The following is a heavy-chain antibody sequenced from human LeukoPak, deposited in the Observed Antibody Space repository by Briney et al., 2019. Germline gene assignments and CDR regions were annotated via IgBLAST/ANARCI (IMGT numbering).Heavy chain of an antibody. CDR1: GGSISSYY. J-gene: IGHJ4*02. D-gene: IGHD5-24*01. CDR3: ARVGRDGYNYYYFDY. CDR2: IYTSGST. V-gene: IGHV4-4*07. Sequence: SETLSLTCTASGGSISSYYWSWIRQPAGKGLEWIGRIYTSGSTNYNPSLKSRVTMSVDTSKNQFSLQLSSVTAADTAVYYCARVGRDGYNYYYFDYWGQGTLVTVSS.